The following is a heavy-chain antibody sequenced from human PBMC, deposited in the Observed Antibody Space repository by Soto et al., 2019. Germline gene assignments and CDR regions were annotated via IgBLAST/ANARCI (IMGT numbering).Heavy chain of an antibody. J-gene: IGHJ6*02. D-gene: IGHD1-20*01. Sequence: QVQLQESGPGLVKPSQTLSLTCTVSRGSISSGDDFWTWIRQPPGKGLEWIGYIYYSGSTYYNPSLKSRLTMSVDTSKNQFSLKLSSVTAADTAVYYCARDRAKWKDYYYYGMDVWGQGTTVIVSS. CDR2: IYYSGST. CDR3: ARDRAKWKDYYYYGMDV. CDR1: RGSISSGDDF. V-gene: IGHV4-30-4*01.